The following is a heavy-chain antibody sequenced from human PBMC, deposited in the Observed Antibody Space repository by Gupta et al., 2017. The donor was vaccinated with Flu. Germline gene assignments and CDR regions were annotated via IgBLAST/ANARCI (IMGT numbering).Heavy chain of an antibody. D-gene: IGHD3-16*01. CDR1: GFTFTSYT. Sequence: VHLVQSGAEVTKPGASVKVSCATSGFTFTSYTMHWVRQAPGQRLEWMGWINAGKGNTKYSQKFQGRVTIARDTSASTAYLDLSSLTSEDTAVYYCARAGGRSWFDPWGQGTLVTVSS. CDR3: ARAGGRSWFDP. V-gene: IGHV1-3*01. CDR2: INAGKGNT. J-gene: IGHJ5*02.